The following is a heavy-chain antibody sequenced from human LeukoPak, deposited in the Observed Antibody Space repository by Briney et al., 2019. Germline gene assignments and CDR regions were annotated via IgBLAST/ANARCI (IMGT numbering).Heavy chain of an antibody. Sequence: SETLSLTCTVSGGSISSYYWSWIRQPPGKGLEWIGYIHYSGSTNYNPSLKSRVTISVDTSKNQFSLKLSSVTAADTAVYYCARTMVRGVIRSCCRYFDYWGQGTLVTVSS. J-gene: IGHJ4*02. CDR1: GGSISSYY. CDR2: IHYSGST. D-gene: IGHD3-10*01. CDR3: ARTMVRGVIRSCCRYFDY. V-gene: IGHV4-59*12.